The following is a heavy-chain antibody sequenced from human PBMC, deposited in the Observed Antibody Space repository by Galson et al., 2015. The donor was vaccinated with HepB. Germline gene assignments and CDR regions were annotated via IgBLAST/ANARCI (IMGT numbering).Heavy chain of an antibody. D-gene: IGHD3-3*01. CDR2: VFISGRT. V-gene: IGHV4-61*02. Sequence: TLSLTCTVSGDSISRGSYYWSWIRQPAGKGLEWIGRVFISGRTDYNPSLKSRVTMSVDTSKNQVSLRLSSVTAADTAVYYCARDFWSGYRFIACYMDVCGQATTLTVAS. CDR3: ARDFWSGYRFIACYMDV. J-gene: IGHJ6*02. CDR1: GDSISRGSYY.